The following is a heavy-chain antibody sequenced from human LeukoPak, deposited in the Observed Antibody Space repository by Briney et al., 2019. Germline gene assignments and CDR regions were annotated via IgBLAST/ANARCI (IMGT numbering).Heavy chain of an antibody. CDR3: ARAQFYHDSSTYGPDY. D-gene: IGHD3-22*01. CDR2: IYGGGST. J-gene: IGHJ4*02. V-gene: IGHV3-53*01. CDR1: GFTVSSNY. Sequence: GGSLRLSCAASGFTVSSNYMSWVRQAPGKGLEWVSVIYGGGSTYYPDSVKGRFSISRDTSKTAVYLQMNSLRAEDTAVYYCARAQFYHDSSTYGPDYWGQGTLVTVSS.